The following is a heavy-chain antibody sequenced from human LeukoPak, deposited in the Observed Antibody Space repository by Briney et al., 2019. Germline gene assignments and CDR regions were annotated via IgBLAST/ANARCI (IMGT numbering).Heavy chain of an antibody. D-gene: IGHD6-6*01. J-gene: IGHJ6*03. Sequence: PGGSLRLSCAASGFTVSSNYMSWVRQAPGKGLEWVSVIYSGGSTYYADSVKGRFTTSRDNSKNTLYLQMSSLRAEDTAVYYCATYSSSSRNYYYYYYMDVWGKGTTVTVSS. CDR2: IYSGGST. V-gene: IGHV3-53*01. CDR3: ATYSSSSRNYYYYYYMDV. CDR1: GFTVSSNY.